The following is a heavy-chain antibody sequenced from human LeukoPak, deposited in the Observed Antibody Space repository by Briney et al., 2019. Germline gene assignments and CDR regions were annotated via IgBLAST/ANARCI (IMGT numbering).Heavy chain of an antibody. CDR1: GGSISSYY. CDR2: IYTSGST. Sequence: SETLPLTCTVSGGSISSYYWSWIRQPAGKGLEWIGYIYTSGSTNYNPSLKSRVTISVDTSKNQFSLKLSSVTAADTAVYYCARQSGYYDSSGYRMHWYFDLWGRGTLVTVSS. V-gene: IGHV4-4*09. D-gene: IGHD3-22*01. J-gene: IGHJ2*01. CDR3: ARQSGYYDSSGYRMHWYFDL.